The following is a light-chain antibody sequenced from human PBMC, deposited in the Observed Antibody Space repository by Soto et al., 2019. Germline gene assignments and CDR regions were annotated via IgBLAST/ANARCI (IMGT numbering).Light chain of an antibody. CDR1: NSDVGIYDF. CDR2: EVS. Sequence: QSSLTQPASVCGTPGQSITISCTGSNSDVGIYDFVSWYQHHPGRAPKLIVSEVSHRPSGVSNRFSGSKSGNTASLTISGLQSEDEADYYCISYTSDDVRYVFGTGTKVT. V-gene: IGLV2-14*01. CDR3: ISYTSDDVRYV. J-gene: IGLJ1*01.